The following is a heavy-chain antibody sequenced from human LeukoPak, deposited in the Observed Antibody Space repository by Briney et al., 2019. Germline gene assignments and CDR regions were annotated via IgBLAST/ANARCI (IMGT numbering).Heavy chain of an antibody. CDR2: IYYSGST. D-gene: IGHD2-2*01. CDR1: GGSISSSSYY. CDR3: ARRGYCSSTSCYATYDWFDP. J-gene: IGHJ5*02. Sequence: SETLSLTCTVSGGSISSSSYYWGWIRQPPGKGLEWIGYIYYSGSTNYNPSLKSRVTISVDTSKNQFSLKLSSVTAADTAVYYCARRGYCSSTSCYATYDWFDPWGQGTLVTVSS. V-gene: IGHV4-61*05.